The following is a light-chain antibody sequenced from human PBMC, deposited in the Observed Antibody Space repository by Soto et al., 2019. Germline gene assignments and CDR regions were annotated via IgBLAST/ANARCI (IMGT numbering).Light chain of an antibody. CDR3: QQYGSSPRT. CDR2: GAS. J-gene: IGKJ1*01. V-gene: IGKV3-20*01. Sequence: EIVLTQSPGTLSLSPGERATLSCRASQSVSSSLAWYQQKPGQAPRLLIYGASSRATGIPDRFSGSGSGTDFTLTISRLEPEDVAVYYCQQYGSSPRTFGQGTKVEIK. CDR1: QSVSSS.